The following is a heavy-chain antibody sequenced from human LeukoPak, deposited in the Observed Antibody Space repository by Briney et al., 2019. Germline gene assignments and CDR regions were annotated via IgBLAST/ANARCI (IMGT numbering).Heavy chain of an antibody. CDR2: IYYSGST. Sequence: PSETLSLTCTVSGGSISSYYWSWIRQPPGKGLEWIGYIYYSGSTNYNPSLKSRVTISVDTSKNQFSLKLSSVTAADTAVYYCARRYSPYTNTHSDAFDLWGQGTMVTVSS. CDR1: GGSISSYY. V-gene: IGHV4-59*01. CDR3: ARRYSPYTNTHSDAFDL. D-gene: IGHD2-15*01. J-gene: IGHJ3*01.